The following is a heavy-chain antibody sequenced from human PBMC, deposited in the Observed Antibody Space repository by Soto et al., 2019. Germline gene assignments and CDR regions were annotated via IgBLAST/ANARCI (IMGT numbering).Heavy chain of an antibody. CDR2: INTGNANT. V-gene: IGHV1-3*04. J-gene: IGHJ5*02. D-gene: IGHD6-19*01. CDR3: TKPRSSLQWPPFDP. CDR1: GYAFTIYA. Sequence: ASVNVYCKAAGYAFTIYALHWVRQAPGQRLEWMGWINTGNANTKYSQKFQGRVTITRDTSATTAYMELSSLRPDDTAVYYCTKPRSSLQWPPFDPWGHGTQVTVSS.